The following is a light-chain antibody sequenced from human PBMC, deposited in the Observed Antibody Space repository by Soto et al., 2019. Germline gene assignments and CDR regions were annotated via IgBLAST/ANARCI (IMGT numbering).Light chain of an antibody. J-gene: IGKJ4*01. CDR2: DAS. V-gene: IGKV3-11*01. CDR3: HQRSNWPLT. Sequence: EIVLTQSPATLSLSPGERATLSCRASQSVSNSLAGYQQKPGQAPRLLIYDASNRATGIPARFSGSGSGTDFTLTISSLEPEDFAVYYCHQRSNWPLTFGGGTKVEIK. CDR1: QSVSNS.